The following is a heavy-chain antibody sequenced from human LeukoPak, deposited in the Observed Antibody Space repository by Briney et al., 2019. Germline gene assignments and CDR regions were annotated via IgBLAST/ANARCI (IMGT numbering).Heavy chain of an antibody. CDR1: GFTFSSYA. CDR3: AKDPPYIAAAGRIAFDI. J-gene: IGHJ3*02. CDR2: ISGSGGST. Sequence: GGSLRLSCAASGFTFSSYAMSWVRQAPGKGLEWVSAISGSGGSTYYADSVKGRFTISRDNSKNTLYLQMNSLRAEDTAVYYCAKDPPYIAAAGRIAFDIWGQGTMVTVSS. D-gene: IGHD6-13*01. V-gene: IGHV3-23*01.